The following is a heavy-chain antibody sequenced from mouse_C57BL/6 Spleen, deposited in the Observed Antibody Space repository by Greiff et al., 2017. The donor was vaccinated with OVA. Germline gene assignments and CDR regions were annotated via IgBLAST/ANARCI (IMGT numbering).Heavy chain of an antibody. CDR1: GFTFSDYG. J-gene: IGHJ4*01. CDR2: ISSGSSTI. V-gene: IGHV5-17*01. D-gene: IGHD5-1*01. CDR3: ASQFITYAGYAMDY. Sequence: EVKLVESGGGLVKPGGSLKLSCAASGFTFSDYGMHWVRQAPEKGLEWVAYISSGSSTIYYADTVKGRFTTSRDNAKNTLFLQMTSLRSEDTAMYYCASQFITYAGYAMDYWGQGTSVTVSS.